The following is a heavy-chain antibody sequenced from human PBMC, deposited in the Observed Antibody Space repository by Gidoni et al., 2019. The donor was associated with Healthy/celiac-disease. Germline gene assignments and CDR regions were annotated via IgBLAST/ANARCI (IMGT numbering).Heavy chain of an antibody. Sequence: GFTFSSYSMKGVRPAPGKGLEWVSYIRSSSSTIYYADSVKGRFTISRDNAKNSLDLQMNSLRYEDTAVYYCASDYYDSSGYYSDGFDILGHGKMVTVSS. V-gene: IGHV3-48*02. J-gene: IGHJ3*02. CDR2: IRSSSSTI. D-gene: IGHD3-22*01. CDR1: GFTFSSYS. CDR3: ASDYYDSSGYYSDGFDI.